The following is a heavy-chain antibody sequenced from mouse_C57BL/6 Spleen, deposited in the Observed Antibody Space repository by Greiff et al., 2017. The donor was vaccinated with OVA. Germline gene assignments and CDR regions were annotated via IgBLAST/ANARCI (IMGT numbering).Heavy chain of an antibody. CDR2: IYPGSGRT. CDR3: AREDYYGSSPLDY. CDR1: GYTFTSYW. J-gene: IGHJ2*01. D-gene: IGHD1-1*01. V-gene: IGHV1-55*01. Sequence: QVQLQQPGAELVKPGASVKMSCKASGYTFTSYWITWVKQRPGQGLEWIGDIYPGSGRTNYNEKFKSKATLTVDTSSSTAYMQLSSLTSEDSAVYYCAREDYYGSSPLDYWGQGTTLTVSS.